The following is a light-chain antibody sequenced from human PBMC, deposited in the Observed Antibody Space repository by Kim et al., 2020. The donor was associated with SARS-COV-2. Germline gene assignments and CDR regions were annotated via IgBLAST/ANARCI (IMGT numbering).Light chain of an antibody. CDR3: QQYDSSVWS. CDR1: QSVNGRF. V-gene: IGKV3-20*01. J-gene: IGKJ1*01. Sequence: ELVLTQSPGTLSLSPGEGATLSCRASQSVNGRFLAWYQQKPGQAPRLLIYGASTSATGIPDRFSGSGSGTDFTLTISRLEPEEFAMYYCQQYDSSVWSFGQGTKVDIK. CDR2: GAS.